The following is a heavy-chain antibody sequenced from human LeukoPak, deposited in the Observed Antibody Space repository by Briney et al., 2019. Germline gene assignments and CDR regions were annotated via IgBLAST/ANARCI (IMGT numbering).Heavy chain of an antibody. CDR1: GFTFSSYA. Sequence: GGSLRLSCAASGFTFSSYAMSWVRQAPGKGLEWVSGISSSGSGGNTYYADSVKGRFTISRDSSKNTLFLHMNTLRAEDTAIYYCAKDCTVGASYWYFDLWGRGTLVTVSS. J-gene: IGHJ2*01. D-gene: IGHD1-26*01. V-gene: IGHV3-23*01. CDR3: AKDCTVGASYWYFDL. CDR2: ISSSGSGGNT.